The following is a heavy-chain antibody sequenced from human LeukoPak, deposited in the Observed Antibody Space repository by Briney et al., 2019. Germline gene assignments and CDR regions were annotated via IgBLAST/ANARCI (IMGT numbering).Heavy chain of an antibody. J-gene: IGHJ4*02. Sequence: SETLSLTCAVYGGSFSGYYWGWIRQPPGKGLEWIGEINHSGSTNYNPSLKSRVTISVDTSKNQFSLKLSSVTAADTAVYYCARAWYYYDSSGYYPFDYWGQGTLVTVSS. V-gene: IGHV4-34*01. CDR3: ARAWYYYDSSGYYPFDY. CDR1: GGSFSGYY. CDR2: INHSGST. D-gene: IGHD3-22*01.